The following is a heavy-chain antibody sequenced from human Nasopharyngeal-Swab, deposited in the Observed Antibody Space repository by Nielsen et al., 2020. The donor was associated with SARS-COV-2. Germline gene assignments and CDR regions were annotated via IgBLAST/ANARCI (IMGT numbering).Heavy chain of an antibody. CDR3: ARGGGREYDFWSGYYGMDV. D-gene: IGHD3-3*01. J-gene: IGHJ6*02. CDR2: IYYSGST. CDR1: GGSISSCGYY. Sequence: SETLSLTCTVSGGSISSCGYYWSWIRQHPGKGLAWIGYIYYSGSTYYNQSLKSRVTISVDTSKNQFSLKLSSVTAADTAVYYCARGGGREYDFWSGYYGMDVWGQGTTVTVSS. V-gene: IGHV4-31*03.